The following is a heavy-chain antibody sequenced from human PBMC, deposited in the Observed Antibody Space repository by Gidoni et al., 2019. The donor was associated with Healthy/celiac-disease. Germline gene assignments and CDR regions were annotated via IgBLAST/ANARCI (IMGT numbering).Heavy chain of an antibody. J-gene: IGHJ4*02. CDR3: ARVRVLLWHHNY. Sequence: EVQLVESGGGLVQPGGSLRLSWAASGFTFSSYWMSWVRQAPGKGLGWVANIKQDGSEKYYVDSGKGRFTISRDNAKNSMYLQMNSLRAEDTAVYYCARVRVLLWHHNYWGQGTLVTVSS. CDR2: IKQDGSEK. D-gene: IGHD3-10*01. CDR1: GFTFSSYW. V-gene: IGHV3-7*03.